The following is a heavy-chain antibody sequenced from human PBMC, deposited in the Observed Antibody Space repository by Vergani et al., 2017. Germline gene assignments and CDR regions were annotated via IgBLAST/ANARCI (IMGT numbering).Heavy chain of an antibody. CDR2: ISYDGSNK. Sequence: QVQLVESGGGVVQPGRSLRLSCAASGFTFSSYAMHWVRQAPGKGLEWVAVISYDGSNKYYADSVKGRFTISRDNSKNSLYLQMNSLRAEDTAVYYCAGTDQSYCSSTSCKKAVYYYYMDVWGKGTTVTVSS. D-gene: IGHD2-2*01. V-gene: IGHV3-30*07. J-gene: IGHJ6*03. CDR3: AGTDQSYCSSTSCKKAVYYYYMDV. CDR1: GFTFSSYA.